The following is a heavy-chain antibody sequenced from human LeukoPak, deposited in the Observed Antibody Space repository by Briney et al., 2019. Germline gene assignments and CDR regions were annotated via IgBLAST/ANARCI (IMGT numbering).Heavy chain of an antibody. Sequence: GGTLRLSCAASGFTFSSYGMSWVRQAPGKGLEWVSAISGSGGSTYYADSVKGRFTISRDNSKNTLYLQMNSLRAEDTAVYYCARGDYGDYTYYFDYWGQGTLVTVSS. V-gene: IGHV3-23*01. CDR2: ISGSGGST. CDR3: ARGDYGDYTYYFDY. D-gene: IGHD4-17*01. J-gene: IGHJ4*02. CDR1: GFTFSSYG.